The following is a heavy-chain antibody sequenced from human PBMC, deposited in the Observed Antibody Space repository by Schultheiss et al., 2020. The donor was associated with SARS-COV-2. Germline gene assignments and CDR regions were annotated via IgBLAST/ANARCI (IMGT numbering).Heavy chain of an antibody. CDR2: IKQDGSVE. CDR1: GFNLRNYW. CDR3: ARDAKWRVVPGYSMDV. V-gene: IGHV3-7*01. Sequence: GGSLRLSCAASGFNLRNYWMDWVRQAPGKGLQWVANIKQDGSVEHYVDSVRGRFIISRDNAKNSLDLQMNSLRAEDTAVYYCARDAKWRVVPGYSMDVWGKGTTVTVSS. J-gene: IGHJ6*03. D-gene: IGHD6-19*01.